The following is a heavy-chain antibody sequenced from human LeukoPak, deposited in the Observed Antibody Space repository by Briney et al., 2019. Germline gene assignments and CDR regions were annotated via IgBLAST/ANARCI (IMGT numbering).Heavy chain of an antibody. CDR3: ARGSLYYGDSSAYLDY. V-gene: IGHV4-34*01. Sequence: SETLSLTCAVYSGSFSGYFWTYIRQPPGMGLEWIGEINQRGSTNYNPSLKSRVTISVDTSKNQFSLRLRSVTAADTAVYYCARGSLYYGDSSAYLDYWDQGTLVTGSS. J-gene: IGHJ4*02. CDR2: INQRGST. D-gene: IGHD3-22*01. CDR1: SGSFSGYF.